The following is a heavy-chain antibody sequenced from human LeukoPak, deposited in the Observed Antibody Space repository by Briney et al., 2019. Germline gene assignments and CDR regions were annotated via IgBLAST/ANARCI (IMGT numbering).Heavy chain of an antibody. CDR1: GFTFSNYA. CDR3: AKGRGTTVTSAANY. V-gene: IGHV3-23*01. J-gene: IGHJ4*02. Sequence: GGSLRLSCAASGFTFSNYAMSWVRQAPGKGLEWVSAITGRDGRTYYADSVKGRFIISRDNSRDTLYLQMNSLRAEDTAVYYCAKGRGTTVTSAANYWGQGTLVTVSS. CDR2: ITGRDGRT. D-gene: IGHD4-17*01.